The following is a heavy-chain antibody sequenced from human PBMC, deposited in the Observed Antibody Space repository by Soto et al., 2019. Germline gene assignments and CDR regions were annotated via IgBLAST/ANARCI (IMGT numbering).Heavy chain of an antibody. Sequence: QVQLVQSGAEVKKPGSSLNVSCKASGGTFSSYAISWVRQAPGQGLEWMGGIIPIFGTANYAQKFQGRVTITADESTSTGYMELSSLRSEDTAVYYCASTVSRYYYYGMDVWGQGTTVTVSS. CDR1: GGTFSSYA. CDR3: ASTVSRYYYYGMDV. V-gene: IGHV1-69*12. CDR2: IIPIFGTA. D-gene: IGHD4-4*01. J-gene: IGHJ6*02.